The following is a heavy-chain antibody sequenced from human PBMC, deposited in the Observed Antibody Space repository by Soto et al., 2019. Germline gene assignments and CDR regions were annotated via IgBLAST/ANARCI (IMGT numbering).Heavy chain of an antibody. CDR3: AKLSWYYYDSSGYPDY. Sequence: PGGSLRLSCAASGFTFTTYAMSWVRQAPGKGLEWVSAISGSGGSTYYADSVKGRFTISRGNSKNTLYLQMNSLRAEDTAVYYCAKLSWYYYDSSGYPDYWGQGTLVTVSS. CDR1: GFTFTTYA. V-gene: IGHV3-23*01. D-gene: IGHD3-22*01. CDR2: ISGSGGST. J-gene: IGHJ4*02.